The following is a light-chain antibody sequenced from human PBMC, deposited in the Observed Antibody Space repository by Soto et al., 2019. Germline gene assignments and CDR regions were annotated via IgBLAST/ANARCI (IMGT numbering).Light chain of an antibody. CDR3: MQTIEPPFT. J-gene: IGKJ3*01. Sequence: DVVMTQTPLSLSVTPGQPASISCKSSQSLLHSGGKTYLSWYLQRPGQPPQLLIYEVSSRFSGVPDRFSRSGSGTEFTLKISRVEAEDVGVFYCMQTIEPPFTFGPGTKVDIK. CDR2: EVS. V-gene: IGKV2D-29*01. CDR1: QSLLHSGGKTY.